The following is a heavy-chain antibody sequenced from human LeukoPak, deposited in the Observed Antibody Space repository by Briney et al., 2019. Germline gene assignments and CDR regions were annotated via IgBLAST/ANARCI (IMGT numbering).Heavy chain of an antibody. CDR2: IKQDESET. D-gene: IGHD2-2*01. J-gene: IGHJ4*02. CDR3: ARVESGNSCYRAVDY. Sequence: GGSLKLSCVASGFTFSSCCMVWVRQPPGKGLEWLANIKQDESETHYADSVKGRFAISRDNAKNSVYLHMSSLRVEDTAVYYCARVESGNSCYRAVDYWGQGTLVTVSS. CDR1: GFTFSSCC. V-gene: IGHV3-7*01.